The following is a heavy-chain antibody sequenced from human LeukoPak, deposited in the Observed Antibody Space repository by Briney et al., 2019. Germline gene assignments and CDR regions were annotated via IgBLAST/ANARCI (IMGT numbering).Heavy chain of an antibody. J-gene: IGHJ4*02. CDR2: IYYSGST. CDR1: GGAISSSSYY. Sequence: SETLSLTCTVSGGAISSSSYYWVWIRQSPGKGLEWIGSIYYSGSTYYNPSLKSRVTISIDTSKNQFSLKLSSMTAADTAVYYCTNILILTGYFYDYWGQGTLVTVSS. D-gene: IGHD3-9*01. V-gene: IGHV4-39*07. CDR3: TNILILTGYFYDY.